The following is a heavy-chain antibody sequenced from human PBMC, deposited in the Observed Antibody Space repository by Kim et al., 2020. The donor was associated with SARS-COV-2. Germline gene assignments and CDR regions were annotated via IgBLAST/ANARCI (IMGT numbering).Heavy chain of an antibody. Sequence: TYYADSVKGRFTISRDNSKNTLYLQMNSLRAEDTAVYYCAKDPYGDLSNYWGQGTLVTVSS. CDR3: AKDPYGDLSNY. J-gene: IGHJ4*02. D-gene: IGHD4-17*01. V-gene: IGHV3-23*01. CDR2: T.